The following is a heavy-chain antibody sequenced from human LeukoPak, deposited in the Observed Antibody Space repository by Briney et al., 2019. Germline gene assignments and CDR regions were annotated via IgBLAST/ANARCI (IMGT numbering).Heavy chain of an antibody. CDR2: ISYDGSNK. CDR3: AKDVDIVVVPAAVDY. J-gene: IGHJ4*02. V-gene: IGHV3-30*18. CDR1: GFTFSSYG. D-gene: IGHD2-2*03. Sequence: GGSLRLSCAASGFTFSSYGMHWVRQAPGKGLEWVAVISYDGSNKYYADSVKGRFTISRDNSKNTLYLQMNGLRAEDTAVYYCAKDVDIVVVPAAVDYWGQGTLVTVSS.